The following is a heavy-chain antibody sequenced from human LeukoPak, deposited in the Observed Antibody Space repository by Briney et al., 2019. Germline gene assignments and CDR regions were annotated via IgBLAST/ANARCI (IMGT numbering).Heavy chain of an antibody. CDR1: GFTFTGYY. CDR3: ARAGSDYCGGDCPKFDY. D-gene: IGHD2-21*02. Sequence: ASVKVSCKASGFTFTGYYIHWVRQAPGQGLEWMGIINPSDGSTSYAQKFQGRVTMTRDTSTSTVYMDLSSLRSEDTAVYYCARAGSDYCGGDCPKFDYWGQGTLVTVSS. J-gene: IGHJ4*02. CDR2: INPSDGST. V-gene: IGHV1-46*01.